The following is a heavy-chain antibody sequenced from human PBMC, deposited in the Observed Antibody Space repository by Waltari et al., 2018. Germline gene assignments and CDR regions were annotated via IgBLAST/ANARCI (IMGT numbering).Heavy chain of an antibody. Sequence: QVQLQESGPGLVKPSETLSLTCAVSGYSISSGYYWGWIRQPPGKGLEWIGSIYHMRSTYYNPSLKSRVTISLDTSKNQFSLKLSSVTAADTAVYYCAREGRGYSSSWFDYWGQGTLVTVSS. CDR2: IYHMRST. CDR3: AREGRGYSSSWFDY. V-gene: IGHV4-38-2*02. CDR1: GYSISSGYY. D-gene: IGHD6-13*01. J-gene: IGHJ5*01.